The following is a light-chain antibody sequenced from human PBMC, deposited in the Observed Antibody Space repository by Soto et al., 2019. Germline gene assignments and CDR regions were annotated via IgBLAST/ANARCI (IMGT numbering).Light chain of an antibody. J-gene: IGLJ1*01. Sequence: QSALTQSPSASGSPGQSVTISCTGTSSDIGGYNSVSWYQQHPGKAPKVRIYDVTKRPSGVPDRFSGSKSGNTASLTVSALQAEEEADYYCSSYTDRKHLVFGNGTKVTVL. V-gene: IGLV2-8*01. CDR3: SSYTDRKHLV. CDR1: SSDIGGYNS. CDR2: DVT.